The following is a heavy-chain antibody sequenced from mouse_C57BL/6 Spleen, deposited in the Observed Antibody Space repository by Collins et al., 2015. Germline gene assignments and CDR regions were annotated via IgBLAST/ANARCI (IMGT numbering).Heavy chain of an antibody. V-gene: IGHV2-9*02. CDR1: GFSLTSYG. CDR2: IWAGGST. J-gene: IGHJ1*01. CDR3: ARGYYGSSYWYFDV. Sequence: GPSQSLSITCTVSGFSLTSYGVHWVRQPPGKGLEWLGVIWAGGSTNYNSALMSRLSISKDNSKSQVFLKMNSLQTDDTAMYYCARGYYGSSYWYFDVWGAGTTVTVSS. D-gene: IGHD1-1*01.